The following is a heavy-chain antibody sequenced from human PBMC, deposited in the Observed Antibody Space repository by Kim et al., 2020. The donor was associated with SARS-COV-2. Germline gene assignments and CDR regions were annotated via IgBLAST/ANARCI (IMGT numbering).Heavy chain of an antibody. J-gene: IGHJ3*02. CDR2: IYTSGST. V-gene: IGHV4-61*02. CDR1: GGSISSGSYY. D-gene: IGHD1-7*01. Sequence: SETLSLTCTVSGGSISSGSYYWSWIRQPAGKGLEWIGRIYTSGSTNYNPSLKSRVTISVDTSKNQFSLKLSSVTAADTAVYYCARAGGITGTRGGVAFDIWGQGTMVTVSS. CDR3: ARAGGITGTRGGVAFDI.